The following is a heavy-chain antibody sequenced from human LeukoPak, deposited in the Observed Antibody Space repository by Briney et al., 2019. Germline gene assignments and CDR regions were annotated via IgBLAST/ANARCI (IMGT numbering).Heavy chain of an antibody. Sequence: GASVKVSCKASGYTFTSYYMHWVRQAPGQGLEWMGIINPSGGSTSYAQKFQGRVTMTRDTSTSTVYMELSSLRSEDTAVYYCASALVVVAATPVDFLSPLDYWGQGTLVTVSS. D-gene: IGHD2-15*01. J-gene: IGHJ4*02. CDR3: ASALVVVAATPVDFLSPLDY. CDR2: INPSGGST. V-gene: IGHV1-46*01. CDR1: GYTFTSYY.